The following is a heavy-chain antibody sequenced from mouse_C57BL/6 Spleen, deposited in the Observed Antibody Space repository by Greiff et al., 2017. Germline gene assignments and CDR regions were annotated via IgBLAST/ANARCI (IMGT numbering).Heavy chain of an antibody. D-gene: IGHD1-1*01. CDR1: GYAFTNYL. CDR3: SRYYGSSYWYFDV. CDR2: INPGSGGT. Sequence: VQLQQSGAELVRPGTSVKVSCKASGYAFTNYLIEWVKQRPGQGLEWIGVINPGSGGTNYNEKFKGKATLTADKSSSPAYLQLSSLISEDSAVYFCSRYYGSSYWYFDVWGTGTTVTVSS. J-gene: IGHJ1*03. V-gene: IGHV1-54*01.